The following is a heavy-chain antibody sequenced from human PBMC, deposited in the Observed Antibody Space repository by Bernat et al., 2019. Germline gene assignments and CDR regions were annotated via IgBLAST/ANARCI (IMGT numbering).Heavy chain of an antibody. CDR2: MSYDGSTQ. Sequence: QVHLVESGGGVVQPGGSLRLSCVASGFTFSYYGMHWVRQAPGKGLEWVAIMSYDGSTQYYADSVKGRFTISRDNSKNTLYLQMNSLRAEDTAVYYWAKDRRIAASRDYWGEGTLVTGAS. J-gene: IGHJ4*02. CDR1: GFTFSYYG. D-gene: IGHD6-25*01. CDR3: AKDRRIAASRDY. V-gene: IGHV3-30*18.